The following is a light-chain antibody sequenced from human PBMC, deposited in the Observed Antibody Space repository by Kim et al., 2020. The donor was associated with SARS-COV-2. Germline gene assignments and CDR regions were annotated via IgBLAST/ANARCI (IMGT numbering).Light chain of an antibody. V-gene: IGKV2D-29*01. CDR3: KQSIQFPLT. CDR2: EVS. J-gene: IGKJ4*01. CDR1: QSLLHSDGKTY. Sequence: EIVMTQNPVSLSVTPGQPASISCKSTQSLLHSDGKTYLYWYLQKPGQPPQLLLYEVSNRFSGVPTRFSGSGSGTDFILKISRVEAEDVGVYYCKQSIQFPLTFGGGTKVDIK.